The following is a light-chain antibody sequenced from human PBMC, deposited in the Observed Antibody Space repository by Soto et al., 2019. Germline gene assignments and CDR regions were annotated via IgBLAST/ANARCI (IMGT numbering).Light chain of an antibody. J-gene: IGKJ1*01. CDR1: QGISSY. Sequence: AIRMTQSPSSFSASTGDRGTITCRASQGISSYLAWYQQKPGQAPKLLIYAASTLPSGVPSRFSGSGSGTDFTPTISCLHSEDFATYCCQRYYSYPRTFGQGTKVEIK. V-gene: IGKV1-8*01. CDR3: QRYYSYPRT. CDR2: AAS.